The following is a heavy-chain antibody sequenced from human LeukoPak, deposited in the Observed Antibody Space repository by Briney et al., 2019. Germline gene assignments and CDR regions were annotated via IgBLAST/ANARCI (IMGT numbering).Heavy chain of an antibody. J-gene: IGHJ4*02. D-gene: IGHD4-17*01. CDR1: GGSFSGYY. V-gene: IGHV4-34*01. CDR2: INHSGST. Sequence: ASETLSLTCAVYGGSFSGYYWSWIRQPPGKGLEWIGEINHSGSTNYNPSLKSRVTISVDTSKNQFSLKLSSVTAADTAVYYCARDHDYGDYEGPAAFDYWGPGTLVTVSS. CDR3: ARDHDYGDYEGPAAFDY.